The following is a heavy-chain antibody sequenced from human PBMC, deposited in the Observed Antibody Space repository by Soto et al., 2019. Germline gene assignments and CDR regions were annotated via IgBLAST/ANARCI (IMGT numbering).Heavy chain of an antibody. V-gene: IGHV1-69*01. D-gene: IGHD3-22*01. Sequence: QVQLVQSGAEVKKPGSSVKVSCKASGGTFSSYAISWVRQAPGQGLEWMGGIIPIFGTANYAQKFQGRVTITADESTSAAYMELSSLRSEDTAVYYCARHNTPYYYDSSGYSTGSDYWGQGTLVTVSS. CDR2: IIPIFGTA. CDR1: GGTFSSYA. J-gene: IGHJ4*02. CDR3: ARHNTPYYYDSSGYSTGSDY.